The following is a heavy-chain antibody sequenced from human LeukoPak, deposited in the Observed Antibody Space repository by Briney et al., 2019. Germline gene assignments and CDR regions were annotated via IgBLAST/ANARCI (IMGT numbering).Heavy chain of an antibody. CDR3: ATSESQTQFDY. D-gene: IGHD3-10*01. Sequence: GESLTISCKASGYRFTTYWIGWVRQMPGKGLEWMGIIFPGDSDTLYSPSFQGQVTISADKSINTAYLHWSSLKASDTALYYCATSESQTQFDYWGQGTRVTVSS. V-gene: IGHV5-51*01. CDR2: IFPGDSDT. CDR1: GYRFTTYW. J-gene: IGHJ4*02.